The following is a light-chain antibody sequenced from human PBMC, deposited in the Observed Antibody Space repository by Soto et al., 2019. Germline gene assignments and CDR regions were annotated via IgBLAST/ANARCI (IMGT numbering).Light chain of an antibody. V-gene: IGLV2-14*01. CDR1: SSDVGDYNY. Sequence: QSALTQPASVSGSPGQSITISCTGTSSDVGDYNYVSWYQQHPGKAPKLIIYGVSNRPSGISNRFSGSKSGNTASLTVSGLQAEAEADYYCSSYTATNTLVFGGGTKVTVL. CDR2: GVS. J-gene: IGLJ2*01. CDR3: SSYTATNTLV.